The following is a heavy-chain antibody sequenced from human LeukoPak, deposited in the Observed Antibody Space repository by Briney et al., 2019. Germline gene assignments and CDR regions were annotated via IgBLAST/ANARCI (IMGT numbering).Heavy chain of an antibody. V-gene: IGHV3-23*01. CDR2: ISGSGGST. Sequence: GGSLRLSCAASGFTFSAYAMSWVRQAPGKGLEWVSAISGSGGSTYYADSVKGRFTISRDNSKNTLYLQMNSLRAEDTAVYYCAKQEDYYDSSGPEYYFDYWGQGTLVTVSS. D-gene: IGHD3-22*01. J-gene: IGHJ4*02. CDR1: GFTFSAYA. CDR3: AKQEDYYDSSGPEYYFDY.